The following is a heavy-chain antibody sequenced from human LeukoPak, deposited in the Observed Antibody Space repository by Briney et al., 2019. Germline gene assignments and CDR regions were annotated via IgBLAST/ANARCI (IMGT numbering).Heavy chain of an antibody. CDR2: INHSGST. Sequence: SETLSLTCTVFGGSISTYYWSWIRQPPGKGLEWIGEINHSGSTNYNPSLKSRVTISVDTSKNQFSLKLSSVTAADTAVYYCARPSPPLVTWGQGTMVTVSS. CDR1: GGSISTYY. V-gene: IGHV4-34*01. CDR3: ARPSPPLVT. J-gene: IGHJ3*01. D-gene: IGHD2-15*01.